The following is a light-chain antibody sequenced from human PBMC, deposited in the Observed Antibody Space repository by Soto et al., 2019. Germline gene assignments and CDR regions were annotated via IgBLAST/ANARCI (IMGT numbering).Light chain of an antibody. V-gene: IGKV1-6*01. CDR2: AAS. CDR1: QDIRSD. CDR3: LQDYNFPKT. J-gene: IGKJ1*01. Sequence: ATPTTQSPSSVSASVGDTVTITCRASQDIRSDLGWYQQKPGKAPKLLIYAASSLQRGVPSRFSGSASGTDFTLTITSLQPDDFATYFCLQDYNFPKTLGQGTKVDIK.